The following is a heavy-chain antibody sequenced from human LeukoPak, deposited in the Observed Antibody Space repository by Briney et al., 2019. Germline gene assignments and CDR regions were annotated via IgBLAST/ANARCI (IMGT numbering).Heavy chain of an antibody. CDR3: ARRLGLRWDLQAFDI. Sequence: SVKVSCKASGGTFSSYAISWVRQAPGQGLEWMGGIIPIFGTANYAQKFQGRVTITRNTSISTAYMELSSLRSEDTAVYYCARRLGLRWDLQAFDIWGQGTMVTVSS. CDR2: IIPIFGTA. J-gene: IGHJ3*02. D-gene: IGHD4-23*01. V-gene: IGHV1-69*05. CDR1: GGTFSSYA.